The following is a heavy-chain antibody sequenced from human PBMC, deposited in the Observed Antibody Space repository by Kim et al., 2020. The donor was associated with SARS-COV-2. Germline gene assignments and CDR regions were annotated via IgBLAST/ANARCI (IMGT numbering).Heavy chain of an antibody. CDR2: ISYDGSNK. J-gene: IGHJ4*02. Sequence: GGSLRLSCAASGFTFSSYAMHWVRQAPGKGLEWVAVISYDGSNKYYADSVKGRFTISRDNSKNTLYLQMNSLRAEDTAVYYCARADYYDSSGYYYGGRSSVDYWGQGTLVTVSS. CDR1: GFTFSSYA. CDR3: ARADYYDSSGYYYGGRSSVDY. V-gene: IGHV3-30*04. D-gene: IGHD3-22*01.